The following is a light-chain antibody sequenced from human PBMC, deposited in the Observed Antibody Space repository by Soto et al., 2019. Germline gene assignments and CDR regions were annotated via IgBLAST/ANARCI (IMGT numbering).Light chain of an antibody. J-gene: IGKJ1*01. CDR3: QHYGASSWT. CDR2: GAS. CDR1: QSVSSSY. V-gene: IGKV3-20*01. Sequence: EIVLTQSPGTLSLSPGERATLSCRASQSVSSSYLAWYQHKPGQAPRLLISGASNRATGIPDRFSGSGSGTDFTLTISRLEPEDFAVYYCQHYGASSWTFGQGTKLE.